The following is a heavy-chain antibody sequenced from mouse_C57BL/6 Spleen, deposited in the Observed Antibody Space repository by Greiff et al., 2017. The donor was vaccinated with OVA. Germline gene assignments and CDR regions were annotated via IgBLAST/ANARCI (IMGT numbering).Heavy chain of an antibody. Sequence: DVQLVESGPGLVKPSQSLSLTCSVTGYSITSGYYWNWIRQFPGNKLEWMGYISYDGSNNYNPSLKNRISITRDTSKNQFFLKLNSVTTEDTATYYCASELGRDFDYWGQGTTLTVSS. V-gene: IGHV3-6*01. J-gene: IGHJ2*01. CDR2: ISYDGSN. D-gene: IGHD4-1*01. CDR3: ASELGRDFDY. CDR1: GYSITSGYY.